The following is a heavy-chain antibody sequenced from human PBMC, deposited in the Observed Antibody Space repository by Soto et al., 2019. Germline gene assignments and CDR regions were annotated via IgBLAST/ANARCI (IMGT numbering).Heavy chain of an antibody. Sequence: QVQLVQSGAEVKKPGSSVKVSCKASGGTFSSYTISWVRQAPGQGLEWMGRIIPILGIANYAQKFQGRVTITADKSTITAYMELSSVRSEDTAVYYCARGLDGDYGDYHYYGMDVWGQGTTVTVSS. D-gene: IGHD4-17*01. J-gene: IGHJ6*02. CDR1: GGTFSSYT. V-gene: IGHV1-69*02. CDR2: IIPILGIA. CDR3: ARGLDGDYGDYHYYGMDV.